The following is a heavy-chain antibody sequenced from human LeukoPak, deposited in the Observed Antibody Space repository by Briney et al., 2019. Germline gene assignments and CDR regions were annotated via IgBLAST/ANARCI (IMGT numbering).Heavy chain of an antibody. CDR1: GGSISSYY. CDR3: ARLPSRYSSSSREEGY. CDR2: IYYSGST. J-gene: IGHJ4*02. V-gene: IGHV4-59*12. Sequence: PSETLSLTCTVSGGSISSYYWSWIRQPPGKGLEWIGYIYYSGSTNYNPSLKSRVTISVDTSKNQFSLKLSSVTAADTAVYYCARLPSRYSSSSREEGYWGQGTLVTVSS. D-gene: IGHD6-6*01.